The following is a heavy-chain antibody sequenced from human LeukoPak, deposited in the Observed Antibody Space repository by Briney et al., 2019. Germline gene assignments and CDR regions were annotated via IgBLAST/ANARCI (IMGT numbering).Heavy chain of an antibody. V-gene: IGHV3-48*03. CDR1: GFTFSSYE. J-gene: IGHJ4*02. D-gene: IGHD5-18*01. CDR2: ISSSGSTI. Sequence: GGSLRLSCAASGFTFSSYEMNWVRQAPGKGLEWVSYISSSGSTIYYADSVKGRFTISRDNAKNSLYLQMHSLRAEDTAVYYCARDRVRIQLWPTFDYWGQGTLVTVSS. CDR3: ARDRVRIQLWPTFDY.